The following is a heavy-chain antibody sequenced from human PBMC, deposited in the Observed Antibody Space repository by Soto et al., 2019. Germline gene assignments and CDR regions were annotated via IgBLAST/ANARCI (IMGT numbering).Heavy chain of an antibody. CDR2: INPSGGST. CDR1: GYTFTSYY. CDR3: ARTKGEEIVDDAFDI. J-gene: IGHJ3*02. V-gene: IGHV1-46*01. D-gene: IGHD3-22*01. Sequence: QVQLVQSGAEVKKPGASVKVSCKASGYTFTSYYMHWVRQAPGQGLEWMGIINPSGGSTSYAQKFQGRVTMTRDTSTSTVYMELRSLRSEDTAVYYCARTKGEEIVDDAFDIWGQGTMVTVSS.